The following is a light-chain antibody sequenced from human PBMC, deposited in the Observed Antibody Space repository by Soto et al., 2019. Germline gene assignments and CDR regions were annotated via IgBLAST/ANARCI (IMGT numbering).Light chain of an antibody. CDR1: QSGGSY. J-gene: IGKJ1*01. V-gene: IGKV3-11*01. CDR2: DAS. CDR3: QQRGNWPRT. Sequence: EIVLTQSPATLSLSPGERATLSCRASQSGGSYLACYQQKPCQAPRLLIYDASNRATGTPARFSGSGSGTDFTLTISGLEPQDFAVYSCQQRGNWPRTFGQGTKVEIQ.